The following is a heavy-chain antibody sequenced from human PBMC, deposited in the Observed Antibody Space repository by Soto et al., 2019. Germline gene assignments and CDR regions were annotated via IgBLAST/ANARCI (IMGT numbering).Heavy chain of an antibody. D-gene: IGHD6-13*01. CDR3: ASNLQNLDSAAAAYYFDY. Sequence: SETLSLTCAVYGGSFSGYYLSSIRQPPGKGLEWIGEINHSGSTNYNPSLKSRVTISVDTSKNQFSLKLSSVTAADTAVYYCASNLQNLDSAAAAYYFDYWGQGTLVTVSS. CDR2: INHSGST. CDR1: GGSFSGYY. J-gene: IGHJ4*02. V-gene: IGHV4-34*01.